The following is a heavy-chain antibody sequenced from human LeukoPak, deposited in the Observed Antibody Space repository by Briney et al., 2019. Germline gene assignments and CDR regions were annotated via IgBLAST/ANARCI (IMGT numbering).Heavy chain of an antibody. V-gene: IGHV3-7*01. CDR3: ARCPYDSTGYYSVPSHLDY. CDR2: IKQDGSAK. Sequence: GGSLRLSCAASGFTFSSYWMTWVRQAPGKGLEWVANIKQDGSAKYYVDSLRGRFSISGDNVKNSLFLQMNSLSDDDTAVYYCARCPYDSTGYYSVPSHLDYWGQGTLVTVSS. CDR1: GFTFSSYW. J-gene: IGHJ4*02. D-gene: IGHD3-22*01.